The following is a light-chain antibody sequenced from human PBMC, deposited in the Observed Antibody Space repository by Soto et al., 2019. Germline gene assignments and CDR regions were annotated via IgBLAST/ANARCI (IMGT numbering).Light chain of an antibody. CDR3: LAWASTAAV. J-gene: IGLJ3*02. Sequence: SYELTQPPSVSVAPGQTASIPCSGDKLGNRYISWYQQRPGQSPVLVLYQDNKRPSGIPERFSGSNFGNTATLTISGTQAMDEADYYCLAWASTAAVFGGGTKLTVL. CDR2: QDN. V-gene: IGLV3-1*01. CDR1: KLGNRY.